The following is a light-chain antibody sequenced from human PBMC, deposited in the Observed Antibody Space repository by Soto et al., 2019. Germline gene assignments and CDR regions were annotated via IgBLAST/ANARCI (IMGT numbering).Light chain of an antibody. CDR3: QQSYSTWWT. CDR1: QSISVY. Sequence: DIQMTQSPSSLSASVRDRVTITCRASQSISVYLNWHQQKPGKAPKLLIYTASNLQSGVPSRFSGSGFGTEFTLTISSLQPEDFATYYCQQSYSTWWTFGQGTKVDIK. V-gene: IGKV1-39*01. J-gene: IGKJ1*01. CDR2: TAS.